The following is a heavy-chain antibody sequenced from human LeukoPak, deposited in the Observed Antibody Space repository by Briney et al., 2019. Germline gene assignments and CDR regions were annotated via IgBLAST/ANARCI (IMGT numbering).Heavy chain of an antibody. J-gene: IGHJ4*02. CDR2: ISSSGSTI. CDR3: ARVRWYYGSGSYSGYYFDY. CDR1: GFIFSGYA. Sequence: GGSLRLSCAASGFIFSGYAMNWVRQAPGKGLEWVSYISSSGSTIYYADSVKGRFTISRDNAKNSLYLQMNSLRAEDTAVYYCARVRWYYGSGSYSGYYFDYWGQGTLATVSS. D-gene: IGHD3-10*01. V-gene: IGHV3-48*04.